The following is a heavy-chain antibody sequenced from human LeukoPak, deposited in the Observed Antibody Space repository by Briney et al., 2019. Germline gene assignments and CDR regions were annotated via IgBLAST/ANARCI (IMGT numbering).Heavy chain of an antibody. CDR2: MYYSGTT. CDR3: ARQRGSGWYHPHLF. D-gene: IGHD6-19*01. V-gene: IGHV4-39*01. CDR1: GGYINTRSYF. J-gene: IGHJ4*02. Sequence: SETLSLTCSASGGYINTRSYFWGWIRQSPGKGLEWIASMYYSGTTYYNPSLKSRVTISVETLKSQLSLKLSSVTAADTAVYYCARQRGSGWYHPHLFWGQGILVTVSS.